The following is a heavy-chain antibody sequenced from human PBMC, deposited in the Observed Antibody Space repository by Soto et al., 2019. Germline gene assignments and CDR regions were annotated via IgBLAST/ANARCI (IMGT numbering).Heavy chain of an antibody. CDR2: TTSHSYGGTT. J-gene: IGHJ6*02. CDR1: GFTSTDHA. Sequence: PGGSLRLSCASSGFTSTDHALTWVRQAPGKGLEWVAFTTSHSYGGTTDYAASVKGRFTISRDDSKSIAYLQMNSLPIADTAIYYCARDGDYYGMDVWGQGTTVTVSS. V-gene: IGHV3-49*04. D-gene: IGHD3-3*01. CDR3: ARDGDYYGMDV.